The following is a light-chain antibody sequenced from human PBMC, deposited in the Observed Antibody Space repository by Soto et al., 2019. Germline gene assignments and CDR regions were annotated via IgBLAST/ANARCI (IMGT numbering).Light chain of an antibody. CDR2: AAS. V-gene: IGKV1-39*01. CDR3: QQSYSTSGT. Sequence: DIQMTQSPSSLSASVGDRVTITCRASQSISSYLNWYQQKPGKAPKLLIYAASSLQSGVPSRFSGSRSGTDFTLTISSLQPEDFATYYCQQSYSTSGTFGPGTKVDIK. CDR1: QSISSY. J-gene: IGKJ3*01.